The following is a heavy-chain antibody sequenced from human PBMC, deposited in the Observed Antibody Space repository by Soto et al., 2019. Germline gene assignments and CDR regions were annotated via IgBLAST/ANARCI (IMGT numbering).Heavy chain of an antibody. CDR1: GYTFTSYG. CDR2: ISAYNGNT. Sequence: QVQLVQSGAEVKKPGASVTVSCKASGYTFTSYGISWVRQAPGQGLEWVGWISAYNGNTNYAPKLQGRVTMTTDTATSTAYMELKSLRSDDTAVYYCARDCPDIAARRCYYYCYMDVWGKGTTVTVSS. CDR3: ARDCPDIAARRCYYYCYMDV. D-gene: IGHD6-6*01. V-gene: IGHV1-18*01. J-gene: IGHJ6*03.